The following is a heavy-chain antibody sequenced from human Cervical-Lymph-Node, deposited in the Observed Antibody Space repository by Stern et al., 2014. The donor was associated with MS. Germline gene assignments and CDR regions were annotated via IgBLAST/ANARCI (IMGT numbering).Heavy chain of an antibody. Sequence: VQLVESGPGLVKPSETLSLTCTVSGGSTSSYYWSWIRQPPGKGLEWIGYISSSGGTKYNPSLQSRVTISVDTSKKQFSLNLNSVTAADTAVYYCARGYTTSSGRPDYWGQGTLVTVSS. CDR2: ISSSGGT. CDR3: ARGYTTSSGRPDY. CDR1: GGSTSSYY. V-gene: IGHV4-59*08. J-gene: IGHJ4*02. D-gene: IGHD6-6*01.